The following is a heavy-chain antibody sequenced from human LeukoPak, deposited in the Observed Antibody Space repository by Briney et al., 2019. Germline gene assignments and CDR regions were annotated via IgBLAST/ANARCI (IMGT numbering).Heavy chain of an antibody. Sequence: GGSLRLSCAASGFTFENFEMTWLRQAPGRGLEGLSYISSVGRNIYYADSEKGRFTISRDNSKNTLYLQMNSLRPDDTAVYYCAKDSRTYFKWLDPWGQGTLVTVSS. CDR1: GFTFENFE. CDR3: AKDSRTYFKWLDP. D-gene: IGHD6-13*01. CDR2: ISSVGRNI. V-gene: IGHV3-48*03. J-gene: IGHJ5*02.